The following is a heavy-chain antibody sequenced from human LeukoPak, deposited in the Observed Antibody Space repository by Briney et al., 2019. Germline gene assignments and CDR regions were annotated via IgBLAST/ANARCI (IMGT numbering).Heavy chain of an antibody. CDR3: AREKLWFDP. CDR1: GGSISSYY. V-gene: IGHV4-4*08. CDR2: IYSSGST. J-gene: IGHJ5*02. Sequence: PSETLSLTCTVSGGSISSYYWSWIRQPPGKGLEWIGYIYSSGSTNYNPSLKSRVTISVDTSKNQFSLKLTSVTAADTAVYYCAREKLWFDPWGQGTLVTVSS.